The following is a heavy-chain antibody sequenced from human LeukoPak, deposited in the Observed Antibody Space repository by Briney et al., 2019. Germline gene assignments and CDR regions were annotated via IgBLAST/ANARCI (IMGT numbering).Heavy chain of an antibody. Sequence: AASVKLSCKASGYTFTSYGISWVRQAPGQGLEWMGWISAYNGNTNYAQKLQGRVTMTTDTSTSTAYMELRSLRSDDTAVYYCARPFSSSWDGYYYYYYGMDVWGQGTTVTVSS. D-gene: IGHD6-13*01. V-gene: IGHV1-18*01. CDR2: ISAYNGNT. J-gene: IGHJ6*02. CDR1: GYTFTSYG. CDR3: ARPFSSSWDGYYYYYYGMDV.